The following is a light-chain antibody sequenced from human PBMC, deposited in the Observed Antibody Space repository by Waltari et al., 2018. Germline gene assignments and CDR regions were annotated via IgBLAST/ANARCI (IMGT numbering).Light chain of an antibody. J-gene: IGKJ3*01. V-gene: IGKV1-5*03. CDR1: QSIISW. Sequence: CRASQSIISWVAWYQQKPGNAPKLRIYKAFSLESVVPSRFSGSGSGTEFTLAISSLEPDDCATYYCQQYNNYPFNFGPGTKVDIK. CDR2: KAF. CDR3: QQYNNYPFN.